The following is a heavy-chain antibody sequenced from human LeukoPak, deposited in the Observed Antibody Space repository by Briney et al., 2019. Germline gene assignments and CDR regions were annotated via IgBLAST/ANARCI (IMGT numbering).Heavy chain of an antibody. J-gene: IGHJ4*02. CDR1: GFTFSSYG. CDR3: ARVAGDWGDFDY. D-gene: IGHD3-16*01. V-gene: IGHV3-30*02. CDR2: IRYDGSNK. Sequence: GGSLRLSCAASGFTFSSYGMHWVRQAPGKGLEWVAFIRYDGSNKYYADSVKGRFTISRDNSKNTLYLQMNSLRAEDTAVYYCARVAGDWGDFDYWGQGTLVTVSS.